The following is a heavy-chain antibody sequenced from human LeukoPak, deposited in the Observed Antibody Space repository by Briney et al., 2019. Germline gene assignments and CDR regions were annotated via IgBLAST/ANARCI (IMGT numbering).Heavy chain of an antibody. Sequence: GGSLRLSCAASGFAFSSYWMSWVRQAPGKGLEWVANIKQDGSEKYYVDSVKGRFTISRDNAKNSLYLQMNSLRAEDTAVYYCARRRGPDYDFWSGYPPYYYGMDVWGQGTTVTVSS. J-gene: IGHJ6*02. CDR2: IKQDGSEK. D-gene: IGHD3-3*01. CDR1: GFAFSSYW. CDR3: ARRRGPDYDFWSGYPPYYYGMDV. V-gene: IGHV3-7*01.